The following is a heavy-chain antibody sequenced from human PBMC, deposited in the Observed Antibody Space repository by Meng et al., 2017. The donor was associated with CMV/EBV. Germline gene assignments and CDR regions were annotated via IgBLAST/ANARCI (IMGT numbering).Heavy chain of an antibody. CDR1: GYTFTGYY. CDR2: INPNTGGT. D-gene: IGHD2-2*01. J-gene: IGHJ6*02. CDR3: ARILVEPAAIYYGLDV. V-gene: IGHV1-2*02. Sequence: ASVKVSCKASGYTFTGYYIHWVQQAPGQGLEWMGWINPNTGGTNYAQKFQGRVTMTRDTSISTAYMELSRLRSDDTAVYYCARILVEPAAIYYGLDVWGQGTTVTVSS.